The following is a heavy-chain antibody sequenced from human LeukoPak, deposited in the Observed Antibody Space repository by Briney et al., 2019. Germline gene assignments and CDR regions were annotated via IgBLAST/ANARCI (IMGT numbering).Heavy chain of an antibody. Sequence: PGGSLRLSCAASGFTFSSYSMNWVRQAPGKGLEWVSSISSSSSYIYYADSEKGRFTISRDNAKNSLYLQMNSLRAEDTAVYYCARVAYCGGDCYWYFDLWGRGTLVTVSS. J-gene: IGHJ2*01. CDR1: GFTFSSYS. D-gene: IGHD2-21*02. CDR2: ISSSSSYI. CDR3: ARVAYCGGDCYWYFDL. V-gene: IGHV3-21*01.